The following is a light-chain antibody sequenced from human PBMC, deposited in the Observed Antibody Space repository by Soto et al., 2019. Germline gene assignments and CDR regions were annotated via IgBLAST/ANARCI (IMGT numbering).Light chain of an antibody. CDR2: DVT. CDR1: SSDVGRYDY. Sequence: QSALTQPRSVSASPGQSVTISCTGTSSDVGRYDYVSWYQQHPGKAPKLIVYDVTERPLGVPDRFSGSKSGNTASLTISGLQAEDEADYSCCSFAGSYSYVFGTGTRSPS. V-gene: IGLV2-11*01. J-gene: IGLJ1*01. CDR3: CSFAGSYSYV.